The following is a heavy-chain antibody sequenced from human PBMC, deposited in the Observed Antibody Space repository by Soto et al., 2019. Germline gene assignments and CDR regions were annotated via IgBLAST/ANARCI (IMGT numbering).Heavy chain of an antibody. CDR3: ARHIGYCSSTSCSPDYYYGMDV. V-gene: IGHV1-8*01. D-gene: IGHD2-2*03. Sequence: ASVKVSCKASGYIFTSYDVNWVRQAPGQGLEWMGWMNPNSGNTGYVQKFQGRVTMTRDTSISTAYMELSSLRSEDTAVYYCARHIGYCSSTSCSPDYYYGMDVWGQGTTVTVSS. J-gene: IGHJ6*02. CDR1: GYIFTSYD. CDR2: MNPNSGNT.